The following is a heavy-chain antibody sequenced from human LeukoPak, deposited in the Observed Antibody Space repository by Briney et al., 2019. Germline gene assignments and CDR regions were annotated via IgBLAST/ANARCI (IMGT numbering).Heavy chain of an antibody. V-gene: IGHV3-9*01. J-gene: IGHJ4*02. CDR2: ISWNSGSI. Sequence: GGSLRLSCAASGFTFDDYAMHWVRQAPGKGLEWVSGISWNSGSIGYADSVKGRFTISRDNAKNSLYLQMNSLRAEDTAVYYCATLYGERDYWGQGTLVTVSS. D-gene: IGHD3-10*01. CDR1: GFTFDDYA. CDR3: ATLYGERDY.